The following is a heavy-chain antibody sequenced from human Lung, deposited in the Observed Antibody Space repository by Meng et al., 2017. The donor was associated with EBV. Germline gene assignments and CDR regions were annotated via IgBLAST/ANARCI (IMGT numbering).Heavy chain of an antibody. Sequence: QPQEPGPRLVTPSVALSLTCSVTGGSISGNNYSWGWIRQPPGKELEWIGCMSYSGDTCYNPSLKSRVTISVEPSKNQFSLNLTSVTAAETAIYDSARPYDSTGYFSRWGQGALVTVSS. CDR1: GGSISGNNYS. J-gene: IGHJ4*02. V-gene: IGHV4-39*07. CDR3: ARPYDSTGYFSR. D-gene: IGHD3-22*01. CDR2: MSYSGDT.